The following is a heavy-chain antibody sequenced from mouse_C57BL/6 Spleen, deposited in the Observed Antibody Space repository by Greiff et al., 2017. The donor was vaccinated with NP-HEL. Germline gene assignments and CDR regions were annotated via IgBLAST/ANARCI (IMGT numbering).Heavy chain of an antibody. V-gene: IGHV3-6*01. CDR2: ISYDGSN. D-gene: IGHD1-1*01. Sequence: EVKLLESGPGLVKPSQSLSLTCSVTGYSITSGYYWNWIRQFPGNKLEWMGYISYDGSNNYNPSLKNRISITRDTSKNQFFLKLNSVTTEDTATYYCARRGIYYYGSYWYFDVWGTGTTVTVSS. J-gene: IGHJ1*03. CDR3: ARRGIYYYGSYWYFDV. CDR1: GYSITSGYY.